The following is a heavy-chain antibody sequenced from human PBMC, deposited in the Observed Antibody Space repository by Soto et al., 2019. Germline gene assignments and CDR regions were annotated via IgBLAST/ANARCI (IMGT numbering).Heavy chain of an antibody. Sequence: QVQLVQSGAEVKKPGSSVKVSCKASGGTFSSYTISWVRQAPGQGLEWMGRIIPILGIANYGQKFQGRVTIPADKSTSTAYMELSSLRSEDTAVYYCARTYCSSTSCYSSYYMDVWGKGTTVTVSS. D-gene: IGHD2-2*02. CDR3: ARTYCSSTSCYSSYYMDV. CDR2: IIPILGIA. CDR1: GGTFSSYT. V-gene: IGHV1-69*02. J-gene: IGHJ6*03.